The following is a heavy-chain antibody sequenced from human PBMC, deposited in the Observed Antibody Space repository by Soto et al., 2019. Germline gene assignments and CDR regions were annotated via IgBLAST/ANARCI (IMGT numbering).Heavy chain of an antibody. CDR1: GGTMSSYD. CDR2: IYSSGST. V-gene: IGHV4-4*07. Sequence: SETLSLTCTVSGGTMSSYDWSWIRQPAGKGLEWIGRIYSSGSTDYNPSLKSRVTMPIDTSKNQFSLKLSSVTAADTAVDFCARVKTVDYYGMGVWGQGTTVTVSS. J-gene: IGHJ6*02. CDR3: ARVKTVDYYGMGV.